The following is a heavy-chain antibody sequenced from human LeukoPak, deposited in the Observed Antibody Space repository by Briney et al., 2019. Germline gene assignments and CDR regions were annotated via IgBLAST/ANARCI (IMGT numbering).Heavy chain of an antibody. J-gene: IGHJ4*02. CDR1: GDSISSTNW. D-gene: IGHD3-10*01. Sequence: SETLSLTCAVSGDSISSTNWWCWVRQPPGKGLEWIGEIYHSGSTNYNPSLKSRVTISVDKSKNQVSLKLSSVTATDTALYYCAREHIFGSGSYYIDYWGQGTLVTVSS. V-gene: IGHV4-4*02. CDR2: IYHSGST. CDR3: AREHIFGSGSYYIDY.